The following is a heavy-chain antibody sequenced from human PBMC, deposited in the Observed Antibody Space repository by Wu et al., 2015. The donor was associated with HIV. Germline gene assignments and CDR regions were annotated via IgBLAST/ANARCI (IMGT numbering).Heavy chain of an antibody. D-gene: IGHD6-13*01. Sequence: QVHLVQFGGEVKKPGSSVKVTCKASGDGFTSYAVSWVRQAPGQGLEWMGGIIPVFATKKYAQRFQGRVTITSDESTVYMELTSLTSEDTAVYFCASGILVHGSERWFDPWGQGTLVTVSS. CDR2: IIPVFATK. CDR3: ASGILVHGSERWFDP. CDR1: GDGFTSYA. V-gene: IGHV1-69*05. J-gene: IGHJ5*02.